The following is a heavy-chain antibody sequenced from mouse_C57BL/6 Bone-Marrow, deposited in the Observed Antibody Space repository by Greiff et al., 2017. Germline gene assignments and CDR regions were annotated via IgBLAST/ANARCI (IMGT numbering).Heavy chain of an antibody. CDR2: IYPNNGGN. CDR1: GYTFTDYY. CDR3: AKEEGDYAMDY. J-gene: IGHJ4*01. Sequence: EVQLQQSGPALVKPGASVKMSCKASGYTFTDYYMHWVKQSHGKSLEWIGYIYPNNGGNGYNQQFKGKATLTVDKSSRTDYMELLSLTSEDSAVYYCAKEEGDYAMDYWGQGASVTVSS. V-gene: IGHV1-34*01.